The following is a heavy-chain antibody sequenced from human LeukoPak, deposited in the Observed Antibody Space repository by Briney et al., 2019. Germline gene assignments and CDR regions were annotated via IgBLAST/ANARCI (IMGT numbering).Heavy chain of an antibody. CDR1: GFTSSSYN. CDR3: ARGGTYCPDY. CDR2: ISSSSSPI. Sequence: PGGSLRLSCAASGFTSSSYNMNWVRQAPGKGLEWVSYISSSSSPIFYADSVKGRFTISRDNAKNSLYLQMNSLRDEDTAVYYCARGGTYCPDYWGQGTLVTVSS. J-gene: IGHJ4*02. D-gene: IGHD1-26*01. V-gene: IGHV3-48*02.